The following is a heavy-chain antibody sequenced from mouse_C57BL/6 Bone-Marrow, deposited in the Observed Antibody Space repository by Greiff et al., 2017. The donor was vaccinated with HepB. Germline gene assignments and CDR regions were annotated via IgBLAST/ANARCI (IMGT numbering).Heavy chain of an antibody. Sequence: VKVVESGPGLVKPSQSLFLTCSITGFPITSGYYWIWIRQSPGKPLEWMGYITHSGETFYNPSLQSPISITRETSKNQFFLQLNSVTTEDTAMYYCAGDRTLLLRSPRFAYWGQGTLVTVSA. CDR1: GFPITSGYY. CDR2: ITHSGET. J-gene: IGHJ3*01. D-gene: IGHD1-1*01. V-gene: IGHV12-3*01. CDR3: AGDRTLLLRSPRFAY.